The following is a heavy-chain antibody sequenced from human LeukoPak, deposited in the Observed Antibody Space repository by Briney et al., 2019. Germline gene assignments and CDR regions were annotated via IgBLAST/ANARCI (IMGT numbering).Heavy chain of an antibody. D-gene: IGHD2-2*01. V-gene: IGHV3-30*07. Sequence: PGGSLRLSCAASGFTFSTYVMHWVRQAPGKGLQWVAVILYDGSNKYYADSVKGRFIISRDNSKNTLYLQMNSLRAEDTAIYYCAKDRCSIANCMYGMDVWGQGTTVTVSS. CDR2: ILYDGSNK. CDR1: GFTFSTYV. J-gene: IGHJ6*02. CDR3: AKDRCSIANCMYGMDV.